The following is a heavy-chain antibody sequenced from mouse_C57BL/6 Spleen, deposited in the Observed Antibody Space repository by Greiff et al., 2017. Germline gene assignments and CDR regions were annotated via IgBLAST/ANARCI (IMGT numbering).Heavy chain of an antibody. CDR1: GYTFTSYW. Sequence: QVQLQQPGAELVMPGASVKLSCKASGYTFTSYWMHWVKQRPGQGLEWIGEIDPSDSYTNYNQKFKGKSTLTVDKSSSTADKQLSSLTSEDSAVLYCARSAQAIRAMDYWGQGASVTVSS. CDR3: ARSAQAIRAMDY. CDR2: IDPSDSYT. D-gene: IGHD3-2*02. V-gene: IGHV1-69*01. J-gene: IGHJ4*01.